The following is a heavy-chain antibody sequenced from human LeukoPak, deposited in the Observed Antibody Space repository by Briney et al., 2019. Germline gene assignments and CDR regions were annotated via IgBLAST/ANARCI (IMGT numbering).Heavy chain of an antibody. V-gene: IGHV3-30*02. D-gene: IGHD6-6*01. Sequence: PGGCLRLSCAASGFIFSNYGMHWVRQAPGKGLEWVAFIRYDGSNKYYADSVKGRFTISRDNSKNTLYLQMNSLRAEDTAVYCWAKAPSQYISLAFFDYWGQGTLVTVSS. CDR1: GFIFSNYG. CDR3: AKAPSQYISLAFFDY. CDR2: IRYDGSNK. J-gene: IGHJ4*02.